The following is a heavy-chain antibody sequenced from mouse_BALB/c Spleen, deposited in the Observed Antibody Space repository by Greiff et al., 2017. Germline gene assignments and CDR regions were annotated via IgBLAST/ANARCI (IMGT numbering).Heavy chain of an antibody. CDR1: GYSITSGYY. D-gene: IGHD2-3*01. CDR2: ISYDGSN. Sequence: VQLQQSGPGLVKPSQSLSLTCSVTGYSITSGYYWNWIRQFPGNKLEWMGYISYDGSNNYNPSLKNRISITRDTSKNQFFLKLNSVTTEDTATYYCARDDDLDYWGQGTSVTVSS. V-gene: IGHV3-6*02. J-gene: IGHJ4*01. CDR3: ARDDDLDY.